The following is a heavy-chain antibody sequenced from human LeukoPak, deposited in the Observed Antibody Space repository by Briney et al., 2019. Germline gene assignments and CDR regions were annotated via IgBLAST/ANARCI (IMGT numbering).Heavy chain of an antibody. V-gene: IGHV1-69*06. D-gene: IGHD3-22*01. CDR3: VRDYDSRGPQKSFFDF. CDR2: IIPIFDTT. CDR1: GGTFSRYA. J-gene: IGHJ4*02. Sequence: EASVKVSCKASGGTFSRYAISWVRQAPGQGLEWMGRIIPIFDTTNYAQKFQGRVTISADKSTSTAYMELSSLRSGDTAVYYCVRDYDSRGPQKSFFDFWGQGTLVTVSS.